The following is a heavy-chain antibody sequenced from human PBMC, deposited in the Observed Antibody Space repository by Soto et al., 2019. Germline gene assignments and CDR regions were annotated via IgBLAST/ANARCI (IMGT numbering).Heavy chain of an antibody. CDR1: GYRFTGYW. CDR2: IYPGDSET. J-gene: IGHJ3*02. D-gene: IGHD1-26*01. Sequence: EVQLVQSGAEAKKAGESLKISCKGSGYRFTGYWIAWVRQMPGKGLEWMGVIYPGDSETRYSPSFQGQVTISADKSINTAYLQWSSLKASDTAMYYCAGQGVVGGRGGLDIWGQGTKITVS. CDR3: AGQGVVGGRGGLDI. V-gene: IGHV5-51*01.